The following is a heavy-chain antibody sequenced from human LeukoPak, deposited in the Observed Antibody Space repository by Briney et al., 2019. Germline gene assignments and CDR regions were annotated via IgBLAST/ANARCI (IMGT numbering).Heavy chain of an antibody. Sequence: ASVKVSCKASGYTFCNSGISWVRQAPGQGLEWMGWTNAYNGNTIYAENFQGRVTMTTDTSTSTAYMELTSLRSDDTAVYYCAREERYCSSSRCFVGVGKDYWGQGTLVSVSS. CDR2: TNAYNGNT. J-gene: IGHJ4*02. D-gene: IGHD2-2*01. CDR3: AREERYCSSSRCFVGVGKDY. V-gene: IGHV1-18*01. CDR1: GYTFCNSG.